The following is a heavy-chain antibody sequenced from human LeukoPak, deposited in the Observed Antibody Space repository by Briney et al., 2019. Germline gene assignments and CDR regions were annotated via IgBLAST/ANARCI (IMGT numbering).Heavy chain of an antibody. D-gene: IGHD1-1*01. CDR2: IYYSGST. V-gene: IGHV4-39*07. CDR1: GGSISSSSYY. CDR3: ARRRGTPFDY. Sequence: SETLSLTCTVSGGSISSSSYYWGWIRQPPGKGLEWIGSIYYSGSTYYNPSLKSRVTISVDTSKNQFSLKLSSVTAADTAVYYCARRRGTPFDYWGQGTLVTVSS. J-gene: IGHJ4*02.